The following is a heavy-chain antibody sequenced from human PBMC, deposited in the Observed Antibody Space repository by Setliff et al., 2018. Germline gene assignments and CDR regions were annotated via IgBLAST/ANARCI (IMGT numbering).Heavy chain of an antibody. Sequence: SETLSLTCTVSGYSISSGYIWGWIRQPPGKGLEWVGNIGHTGSINYNPSLKSRLTISRDTSKNQFSLKLSSVTAADTAVYYCASGYSYYYYYNYMDVWGKGTTVTVSS. V-gene: IGHV4-38-2*02. J-gene: IGHJ6*03. CDR3: ASGYSYYYYYNYMDV. CDR1: GYSISSGYI. D-gene: IGHD5-18*01. CDR2: IGHTGSI.